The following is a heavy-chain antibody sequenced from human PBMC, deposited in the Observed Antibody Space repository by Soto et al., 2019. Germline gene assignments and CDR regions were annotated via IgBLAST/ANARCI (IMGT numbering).Heavy chain of an antibody. CDR1: GGSISSSNW. J-gene: IGHJ3*02. CDR2: IYHSGST. CDR3: ARSEGDIVATINAFDI. Sequence: SETLSLTCAVSGGSISSSNWWSWVRQPPGKGLEWIGEIYHSGSTNYNPSLKSRVTISVDKSKNQFSLKLSSVTAADTAVYYCARSEGDIVATINAFDIWGQGTMVTVSS. D-gene: IGHD5-12*01. V-gene: IGHV4-4*02.